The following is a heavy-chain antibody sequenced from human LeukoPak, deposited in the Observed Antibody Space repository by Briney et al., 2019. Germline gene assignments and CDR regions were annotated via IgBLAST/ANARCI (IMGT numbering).Heavy chain of an antibody. V-gene: IGHV4-38-2*02. CDR3: ARSALYGEDDY. CDR1: GYSISSGYY. Sequence: KPSETLSLTCTVSGYSISSGYYWGWIRQPPGKGLEWIGSIYHSGITYYNPSLKSRVTISVDTSKNQFSLNLSSVTAADTAVYYCARSALYGEDDYWGQGTLVTVSS. D-gene: IGHD4-17*01. J-gene: IGHJ4*02. CDR2: IYHSGIT.